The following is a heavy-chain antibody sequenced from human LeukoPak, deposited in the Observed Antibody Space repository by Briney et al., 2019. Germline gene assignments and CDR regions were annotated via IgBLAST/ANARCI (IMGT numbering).Heavy chain of an antibody. Sequence: GGSLTLSCTASEWSFPTNLMNWVRQAPGKGLEWVSYISRSSNYKYYADSVKGRFTISRDNAGNSLFLQINSLRAEEATIYYCARVLISCNDARCHLGWFDPWGQGTPVTVSS. V-gene: IGHV3-21*01. CDR3: ARVLISCNDARCHLGWFDP. CDR1: EWSFPTNL. D-gene: IGHD2/OR15-2a*01. J-gene: IGHJ5*02. CDR2: ISRSSNYK.